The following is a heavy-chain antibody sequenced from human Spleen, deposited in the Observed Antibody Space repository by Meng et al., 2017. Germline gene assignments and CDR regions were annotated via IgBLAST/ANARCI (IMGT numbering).Heavy chain of an antibody. J-gene: IGHJ1*01. CDR2: IWYDGSNK. V-gene: IGHV3-33*01. CDR3: ARDRDSSGWHTEYFQH. D-gene: IGHD6-19*01. Sequence: QAPGKGLEWVAVIWYDGSNKYYADSVKGRFTISRDNSKNTLYLQMNSLRAEDTAVYYCARDRDSSGWHTEYFQHWGQGTLVTVSS.